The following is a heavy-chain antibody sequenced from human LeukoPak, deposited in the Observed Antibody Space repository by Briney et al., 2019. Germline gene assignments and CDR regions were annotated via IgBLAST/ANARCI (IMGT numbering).Heavy chain of an antibody. J-gene: IGHJ4*02. CDR2: INSSGFTI. Sequence: GGSLRLSCAASGFIFSDYYMIWIRQAPGKGLEGVSYINSSGFTIFYSDSVKGRFTVSRDNAKHSLYLQMNSLRAEDTAVYYCARVLYGDYSPFDYWGLGALVTVSS. CDR1: GFIFSDYY. CDR3: ARVLYGDYSPFDY. V-gene: IGHV3-11*01. D-gene: IGHD4-17*01.